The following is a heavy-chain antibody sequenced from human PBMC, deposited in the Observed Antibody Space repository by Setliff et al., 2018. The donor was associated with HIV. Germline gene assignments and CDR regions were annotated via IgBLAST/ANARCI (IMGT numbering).Heavy chain of an antibody. D-gene: IGHD3-16*01. CDR1: GSSVNSQSDY. CDR2: IYISRST. J-gene: IGHJ4*02. V-gene: IGHV4-61*09. Sequence: SETLSLTCTVSGSSVNSQSDYWTWIRQPAGKGLEWLGHIYISRSTNYNPFFKGRVARSVDRSKNQFSLKLSSVTAADTAVYHCARARGSTLYINTFDSWGQGTLVTVSS. CDR3: ARARGSTLYINTFDS.